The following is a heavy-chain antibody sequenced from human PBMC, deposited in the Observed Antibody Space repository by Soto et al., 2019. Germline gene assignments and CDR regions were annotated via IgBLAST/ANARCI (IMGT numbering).Heavy chain of an antibody. CDR2: IYYSGST. CDR3: ARAGLGGDGYKY. D-gene: IGHD1-1*01. J-gene: IGHJ4*02. V-gene: IGHV4-59*01. CDR1: GGSISRYY. Sequence: PSETLSLTCTVSGGSISRYYWSWIRQPPGKGLEWIGYIYYSGSTNYNPSLTSRVTISVDTSKNQFSLKLSSVTAADTAVYYCARAGLGGDGYKYWGQGTLVTVSS.